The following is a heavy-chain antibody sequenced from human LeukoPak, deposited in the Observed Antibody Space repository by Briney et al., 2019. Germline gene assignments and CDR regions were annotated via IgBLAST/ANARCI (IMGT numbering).Heavy chain of an antibody. D-gene: IGHD1-20*01. V-gene: IGHV4-39*02. CDR3: ARGCNWMTSYFDY. CDR1: GVSSSNSSYY. J-gene: IGHJ4*02. Sequence: SETLSLTCTVSGVSSSNSSYYWGWIRQPPGKGLEWIGSIYYSGSTYYNPSLKSRVTISMDTSKNHFSLKLASVTAADTAVYYCARGCNWMTSYFDYWGQGTLVTVSS. CDR2: IYYSGST.